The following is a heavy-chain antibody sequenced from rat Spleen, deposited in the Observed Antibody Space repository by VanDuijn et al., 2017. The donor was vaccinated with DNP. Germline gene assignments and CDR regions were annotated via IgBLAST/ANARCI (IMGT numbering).Heavy chain of an antibody. Sequence: DVHLQESGPGLVKPAQSLSLTCSVTGYSITSTYWAWIRKFPGNKMEWMGYISYSGGTSYHPSLKSRISITRDTSKNQFFLQLNSVTTEDTATYYCASGGAGIWFAYWGQGTVVTVSS. D-gene: IGHD4-2*01. CDR3: ASGGAGIWFAY. CDR2: ISYSGGT. J-gene: IGHJ3*01. CDR1: GYSITSTY. V-gene: IGHV3-1*01.